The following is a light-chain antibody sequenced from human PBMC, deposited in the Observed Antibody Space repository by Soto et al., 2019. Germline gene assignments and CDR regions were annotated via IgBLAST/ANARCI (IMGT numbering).Light chain of an antibody. Sequence: QSALTQPASVSGSPGQSITISCTGTSSDVGGYSYVSWYQQHPGKAPKLMIYEVSNRPSGVSNRFSGSKSGNTASLTISGLQAEDEADYSCSSFSSSSTLVVFGGGTKLT. CDR3: SSFSSSSTLVV. V-gene: IGLV2-14*01. J-gene: IGLJ2*01. CDR2: EVS. CDR1: SSDVGGYSY.